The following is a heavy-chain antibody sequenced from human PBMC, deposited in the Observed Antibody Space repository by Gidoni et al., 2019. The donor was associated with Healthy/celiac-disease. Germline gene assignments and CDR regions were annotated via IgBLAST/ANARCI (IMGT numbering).Heavy chain of an antibody. CDR2: ISYDGSNK. V-gene: IGHV3-30*18. J-gene: IGHJ4*02. CDR3: AKGGKGTVTTFDY. CDR1: GCTLSSYG. D-gene: IGHD4-17*01. Sequence: QVQLVESGGGVVQPGRSLRLSCAASGCTLSSYGMHWVRQAPGKGLEWVAVISYDGSNKYYADSVKGRFTISRDNSKNTLYLQMNSLRAEDTAVYYCAKGGKGTVTTFDYWGQGTLVTVSS.